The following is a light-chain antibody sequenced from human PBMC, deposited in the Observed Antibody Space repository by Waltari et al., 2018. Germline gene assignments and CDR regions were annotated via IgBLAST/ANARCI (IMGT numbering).Light chain of an antibody. V-gene: IGLV2-14*01. Sequence: QSALTQPASVSGSPGQSITISCTGTSSDVGGYNYVSWYQPHPGKAPQLMIYDVSKRPSGVSYRFSGSKSGNTASLTISGLQAEDEADYYCSSYTSSSVVFGGGTKLTVL. CDR3: SSYTSSSVV. J-gene: IGLJ2*01. CDR1: SSDVGGYNY. CDR2: DVS.